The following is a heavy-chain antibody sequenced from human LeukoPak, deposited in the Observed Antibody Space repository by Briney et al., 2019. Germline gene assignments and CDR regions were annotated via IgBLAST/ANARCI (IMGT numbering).Heavy chain of an antibody. J-gene: IGHJ4*02. D-gene: IGHD5-24*01. Sequence: SETLSLTCTVSGGSISSSTFYWGWIRQPPGKGLEWIGSIYYSGSTYYNPSLKSRVSISVDTSKNQYSLKLTSVTAADTAVYYCARGPRWLQDYFNYWGQGTLVTVSS. V-gene: IGHV4-39*07. CDR1: GGSISSSTFY. CDR3: ARGPRWLQDYFNY. CDR2: IYYSGST.